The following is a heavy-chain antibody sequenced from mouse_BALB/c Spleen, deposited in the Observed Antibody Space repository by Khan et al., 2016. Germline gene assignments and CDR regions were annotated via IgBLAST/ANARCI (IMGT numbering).Heavy chain of an antibody. Sequence: QVRLQQSGAELAKPGTSVKMSCKASGYTFTNYWMHWVKQRPGQGLEWIGYINPSTTYTDYNQKFKDKATLTADKSSSTAYIQLSSLTSEDSAFYYCARAFGSRTLDFWGQGTTLTVSS. CDR3: ARAFGSRTLDF. D-gene: IGHD1-1*01. CDR2: INPSTTYT. J-gene: IGHJ2*01. CDR1: GYTFTNYW. V-gene: IGHV1-7*01.